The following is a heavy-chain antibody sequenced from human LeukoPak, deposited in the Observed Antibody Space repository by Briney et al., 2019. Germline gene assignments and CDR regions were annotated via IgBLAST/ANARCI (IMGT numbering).Heavy chain of an antibody. J-gene: IGHJ4*02. Sequence: SETLSLTCTVSGGSMSRSGDYWGWIRQPPGKGLEWIGSFYYSGSTYYNPALKSRVTISVDTSKNQFSLKLSSVTAADTAVYYCARLTYSSSSAVDYWGQGTLVTVSS. D-gene: IGHD6-6*01. V-gene: IGHV4-39*01. CDR3: ARLTYSSSSAVDY. CDR2: FYYSGST. CDR1: GGSMSRSGDY.